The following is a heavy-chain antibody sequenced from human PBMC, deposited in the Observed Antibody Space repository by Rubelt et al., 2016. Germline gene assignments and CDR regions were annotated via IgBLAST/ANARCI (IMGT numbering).Heavy chain of an antibody. J-gene: IGHJ4*03. Sequence: QVQLVQSGAEVKKPGASVKVSCKVSGYTLTELSMHWVRQAPGKGLEWMGRNNVGNGNTKYSQKFRGRFTMTRDTSSSTAYMELSSLRSEDTAVYYCARVMRNDFDYWGQGTLVTVSS. D-gene: IGHD1-1*01. CDR1: GYTLTELS. CDR3: ARVMRNDFDY. V-gene: IGHV1-3*01. CDR2: NNVGNGNT.